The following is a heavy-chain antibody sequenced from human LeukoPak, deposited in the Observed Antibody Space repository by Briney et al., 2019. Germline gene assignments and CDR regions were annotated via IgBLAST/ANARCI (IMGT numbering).Heavy chain of an antibody. CDR2: INHSGST. V-gene: IGHV4-34*01. D-gene: IGHD3-22*01. Sequence: SETLSLTCAVYGGSFSGYYWSWIRQPPGKGLEWIGEINHSGSTNYNPSLKSRVTILVDTSKNQFSLKLSSVTAADTAVYYCARGGWGYYDSSGYCDYWGQGTLVTVSS. J-gene: IGHJ4*02. CDR3: ARGGWGYYDSSGYCDY. CDR1: GGSFSGYY.